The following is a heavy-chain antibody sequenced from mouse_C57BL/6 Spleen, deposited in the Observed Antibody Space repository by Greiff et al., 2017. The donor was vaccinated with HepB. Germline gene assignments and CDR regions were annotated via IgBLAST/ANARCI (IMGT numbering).Heavy chain of an antibody. CDR1: GYTFTSYW. J-gene: IGHJ1*03. D-gene: IGHD1-1*01. CDR3: ARVGDYYGSSYWYFDV. Sequence: QVQLKQPGTELVKPGASVKLSCKASGYTFTSYWMHWVKQRPGQGLEWIGNINPSNGGTNYNEKFKSKATLTVDKSSSTAYMQLSSLTSEDSAVYYCARVGDYYGSSYWYFDVWGTGTTVTVSS. V-gene: IGHV1-53*01. CDR2: INPSNGGT.